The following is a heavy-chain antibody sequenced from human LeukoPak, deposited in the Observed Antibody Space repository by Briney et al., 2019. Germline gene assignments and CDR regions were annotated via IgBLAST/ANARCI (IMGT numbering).Heavy chain of an antibody. V-gene: IGHV4-4*07. CDR1: GGSISSYY. D-gene: IGHD6-19*01. CDR2: IYTSGST. CDR3: ARGQEQWLVDAFDI. J-gene: IGHJ3*02. Sequence: PSETLSLTCTVSGGSISSYYWSWIRQPAGKGLEWIGRIYTSGSTNYNPSLKSRVTMSVDTSKNQFSLKLSSVTAADTAVYYCARGQEQWLVDAFDIWGQGTMVTVSS.